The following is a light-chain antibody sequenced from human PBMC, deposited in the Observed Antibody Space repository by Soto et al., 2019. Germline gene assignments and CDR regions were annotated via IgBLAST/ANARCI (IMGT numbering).Light chain of an antibody. CDR1: QGIANE. CDR3: QQLLSYPIT. V-gene: IGKV1-6*01. CDR2: VAS. Sequence: AIQMTQSPSSLSASVGDGVTITCRASQGIANELGWYQQKPGKAPKLLINVASSLQSGVPSRFSGSGSGTDFALTISSLQPEDFATYYCQQLLSYPITFGQGSPLVIK. J-gene: IGKJ5*01.